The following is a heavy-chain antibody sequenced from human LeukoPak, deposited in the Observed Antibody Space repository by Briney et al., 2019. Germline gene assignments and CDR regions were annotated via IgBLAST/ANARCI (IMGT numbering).Heavy chain of an antibody. CDR3: ARVGFSKFYHHMDV. CDR1: GYTLTSYG. J-gene: IGHJ6*03. Sequence: ASVKVSCRAPGYTLTSYGINWVRQAPGQRLEWLGWISAYTGDTKYAQNLQGRVNMTTDTSTSTAYMELKSLRSDDTAVYYCARVGFSKFYHHMDVWGKGTTVTVSS. CDR2: ISAYTGDT. V-gene: IGHV1-18*01. D-gene: IGHD4-11*01.